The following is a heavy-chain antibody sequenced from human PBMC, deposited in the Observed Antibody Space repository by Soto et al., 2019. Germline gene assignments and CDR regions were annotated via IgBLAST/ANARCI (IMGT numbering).Heavy chain of an antibody. CDR1: GASISADY. CDR3: ARGEWFLRGYGMDV. V-gene: IGHV4-59*01. CDR2: IYKGGSP. J-gene: IGHJ6*02. Sequence: QVQLQESGPGLVKPSETLSLTCSVSGASISADYWSWIRQPPGKRVEYLGFIYKGGSPNYNPSLESRVTISADTSQNQVSLKLTSVTAADTAVYYCARGEWFLRGYGMDVWGRGTTVTVS. D-gene: IGHD3-3*01.